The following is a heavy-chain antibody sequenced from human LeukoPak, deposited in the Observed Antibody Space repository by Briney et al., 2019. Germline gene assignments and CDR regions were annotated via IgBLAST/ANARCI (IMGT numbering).Heavy chain of an antibody. CDR3: AIIVVVTATNAFDI. J-gene: IGHJ3*02. CDR1: GGTFSSYA. Sequence: ASVKVSCKASGGTFSSYAISWVRQAPGQGLEWMGGIIPIFGTANYAQKFQGRVTITADESTSTAYMELSSLRSEDTAVYYCAIIVVVTATNAFDIWGQGTMDTVSS. V-gene: IGHV1-69*13. D-gene: IGHD2-21*02. CDR2: IIPIFGTA.